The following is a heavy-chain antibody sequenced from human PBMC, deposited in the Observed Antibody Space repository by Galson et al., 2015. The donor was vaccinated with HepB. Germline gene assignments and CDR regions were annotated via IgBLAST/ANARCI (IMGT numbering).Heavy chain of an antibody. CDR3: ARYFVPARVDY. Sequence: SLRLSCAASGFTFSSYSMNWVRQAPGKGLEWVSSISSSSSYIYYADSVKGRFTISRDNAKNSLYLQMNSLRAEDTAVYYCARYFVPARVDYWGQGTLVTVSS. CDR1: GFTFSSYS. CDR2: ISSSSSYI. V-gene: IGHV3-21*01. J-gene: IGHJ4*02. D-gene: IGHD3-16*02.